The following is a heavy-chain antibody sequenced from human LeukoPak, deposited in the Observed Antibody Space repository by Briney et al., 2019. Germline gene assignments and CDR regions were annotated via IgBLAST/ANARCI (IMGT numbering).Heavy chain of an antibody. Sequence: GSLRLSCVASGFTLSSHNINWVRQAPGKGLEWVSHISSSGSVTYYGDSVKGRITISRDNAKNSVSLYMNSLGAEDSAVYYCARPGIAAFDIWGQGTMVTVSS. V-gene: IGHV3-48*01. J-gene: IGHJ3*02. CDR3: ARPGIAAFDI. CDR1: GFTLSSHN. CDR2: ISSSGSVT. D-gene: IGHD2-21*01.